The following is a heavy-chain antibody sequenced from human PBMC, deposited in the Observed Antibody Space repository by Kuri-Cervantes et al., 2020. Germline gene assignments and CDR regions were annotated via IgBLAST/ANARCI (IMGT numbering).Heavy chain of an antibody. D-gene: IGHD4-23*01. J-gene: IGHJ4*02. Sequence: GESLKSSCAASGFTVSSNYMSWVRQAPGKGLEWVSVIYSGGSTYYADSVKGRFTISRDNSKNTLYLQMNSLRAEDTAVYYCAKLTRFAEEPFDYWGQGTLVTVSS. CDR1: GFTVSSNY. CDR2: IYSGGST. V-gene: IGHV3-66*01. CDR3: AKLTRFAEEPFDY.